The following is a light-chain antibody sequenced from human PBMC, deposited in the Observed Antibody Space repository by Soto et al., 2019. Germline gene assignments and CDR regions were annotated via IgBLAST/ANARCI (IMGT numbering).Light chain of an antibody. CDR1: QSVTSK. V-gene: IGKV3-15*01. CDR2: GAS. Sequence: EIVMTQSPATLSVSPGERATLSCRASQSVTSKLAWYQQKRGQAPRLLIYGASTRATGIPARFSGSGSGTEFTLTISSLQSEDFAVYYCQQYHNWPPYTFGQGTKLEI. J-gene: IGKJ2*01. CDR3: QQYHNWPPYT.